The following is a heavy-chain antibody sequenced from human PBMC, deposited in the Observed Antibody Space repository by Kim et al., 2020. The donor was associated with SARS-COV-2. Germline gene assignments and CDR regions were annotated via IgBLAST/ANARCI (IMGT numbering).Heavy chain of an antibody. J-gene: IGHJ4*02. CDR3: ARDRSGRRYYDSSGPVDY. D-gene: IGHD3-22*01. V-gene: IGHV4-34*01. Sequence: SRVTISVDTSKNQFSLKRSSVTAADTAVYYCARDRSGRRYYDSSGPVDYWGQGTLVTVSS.